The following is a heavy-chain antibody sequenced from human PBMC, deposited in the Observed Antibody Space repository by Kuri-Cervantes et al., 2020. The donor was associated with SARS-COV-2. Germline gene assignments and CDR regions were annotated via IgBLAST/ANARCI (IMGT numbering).Heavy chain of an antibody. V-gene: IGHV1-69*05. D-gene: IGHD1-26*01. J-gene: IGHJ4*02. Sequence: SVKVSCKASGGTFSRYAISWLRQAPAQELEWMGGIILIFSTENYAQKFQGRVKITTDESTSTAYMQLSSQRSEDTAVYYCARDHSGCYEGWYFDYWGQGTLVTVSS. CDR3: ARDHSGCYEGWYFDY. CDR2: IILIFSTE. CDR1: GGTFSRYA.